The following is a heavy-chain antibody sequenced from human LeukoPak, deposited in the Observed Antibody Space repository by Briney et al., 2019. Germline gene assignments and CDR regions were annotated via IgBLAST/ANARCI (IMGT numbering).Heavy chain of an antibody. CDR3: ARSDYYDRQPEGESFQH. CDR2: IIPIFCTS. Sequence: GASVKVSCKASGGTFSSYAIRWVRQAPGQGIEGMGGIIPIFCTSNYAQKFQGRLTIPTDDSTSTAYIELSSLRSEDTAVYYCARSDYYDRQPEGESFQHWGQGTLVTVSS. D-gene: IGHD3-22*01. J-gene: IGHJ1*01. CDR1: GGTFSSYA. V-gene: IGHV1-69*05.